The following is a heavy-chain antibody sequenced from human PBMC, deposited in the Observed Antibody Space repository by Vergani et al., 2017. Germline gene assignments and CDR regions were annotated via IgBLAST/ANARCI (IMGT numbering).Heavy chain of an antibody. Sequence: QVQLQESGPGLVKPSETLSLTCTVSGDSVISTDYHLGWIRQPPGKGLEWIGSMDYSGSTSYNPSLESRISISFGTPKNQFSLRLTSVTAADTAVYYWASKRGACRAAYCHSYDFWGPGTLVGVSS. CDR1: GDSVISTDYH. V-gene: IGHV4-39*01. CDR3: ASKRGACRAAYCHSYDF. J-gene: IGHJ4*02. D-gene: IGHD2-15*01. CDR2: MDYSGST.